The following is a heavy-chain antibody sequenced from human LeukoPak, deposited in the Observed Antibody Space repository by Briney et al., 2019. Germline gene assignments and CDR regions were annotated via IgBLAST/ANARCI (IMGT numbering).Heavy chain of an antibody. CDR3: AKDGYNYDSSGHFDY. J-gene: IGHJ4*02. Sequence: QPGGARRISPAAPRFTLSTYALPTGRQPPPKRAGGGSALCGSGGATYHADADSVKGRFIISRDNSKNTLYLQINSLRVEDTAVYYCAKDGYNYDSSGHFDYWGQGTLVTVSS. D-gene: IGHD3-22*01. CDR2: LCGSGGAT. V-gene: IGHV3-23*01. CDR1: RFTLSTYA.